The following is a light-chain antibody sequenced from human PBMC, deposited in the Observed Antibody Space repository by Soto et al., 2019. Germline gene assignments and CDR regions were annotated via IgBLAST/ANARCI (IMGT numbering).Light chain of an antibody. J-gene: IGLJ1*01. Sequence: QSALTQPASVSGSPGQSITLSCTGTSSDVGGYKYVSWYQQHPGKAPKLLIYDVSNRPSGISNRFSGSKSGNTASLTISGLQAEDEADYYCSSYSSSSTPYVFGTGTQLTVL. V-gene: IGLV2-14*01. CDR2: DVS. CDR1: SSDVGGYKY. CDR3: SSYSSSSTPYV.